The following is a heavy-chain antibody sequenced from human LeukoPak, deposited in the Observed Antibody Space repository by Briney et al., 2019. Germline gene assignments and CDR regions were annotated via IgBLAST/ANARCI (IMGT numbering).Heavy chain of an antibody. CDR2: MYLSGTT. CDR1: GDSINSLDL. D-gene: IGHD3-22*01. J-gene: IGHJ4*02. CDR3: ARGYDSSAYYPFNY. Sequence: SGTLSLTCTVSGDSINSLDLWSWVRQPPGKGLEWIGEMYLSGTTHSNPSVKSRVTISIDKSKNQFFLNLSSVTAADTAVYYCARGYDSSAYYPFNYWGQGTLVTVSS. V-gene: IGHV4-4*02.